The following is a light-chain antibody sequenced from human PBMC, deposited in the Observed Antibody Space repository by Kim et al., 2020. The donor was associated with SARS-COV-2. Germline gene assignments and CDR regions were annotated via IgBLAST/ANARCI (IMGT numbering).Light chain of an antibody. CDR2: GAS. J-gene: IGKJ5*01. V-gene: IGKV1-17*01. CDR1: QDIRND. CDR3: LQHNTYPIT. Sequence: VGERVTSNCRASQDIRNDLGWYQQNPGRAPKRLIYGASRLQSGVPSRFSGSGSGTEFTLTISSLQPEDFATYFCLQHNTYPITFGQGTRLEIK.